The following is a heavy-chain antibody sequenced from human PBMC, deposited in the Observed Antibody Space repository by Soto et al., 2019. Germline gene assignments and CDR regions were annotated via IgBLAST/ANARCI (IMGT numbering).Heavy chain of an antibody. CDR3: ARDKQRSWMATIGTFFDY. Sequence: QVQLVESGGGVVQPGRSLRLSCAASGFTFSSYGMHWVRQAPGKGLEWVAVIWYDGSNKYYADSVKGRFTISRDNSKNKLYLQMNSLRAEDTAVYYCARDKQRSWMATIGTFFDYWGQGTLVTVSS. J-gene: IGHJ4*02. D-gene: IGHD5-12*01. CDR2: IWYDGSNK. CDR1: GFTFSSYG. V-gene: IGHV3-33*01.